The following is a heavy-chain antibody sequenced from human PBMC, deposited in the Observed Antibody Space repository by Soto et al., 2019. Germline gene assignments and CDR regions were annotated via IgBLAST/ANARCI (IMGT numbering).Heavy chain of an antibody. CDR1: GGSINSDDSF. Sequence: PSETLSLTCSVSGGSINSDDSFWSWIRQPAGKGLEWIGRIYTSGSTNYNPSLKSRVTMSVDTSKNQFSLKLSSVTAADTAVYYCARDSGYDYVWGSYRYNPINWYFDLWGRGTLVTVSS. CDR3: ARDSGYDYVWGSYRYNPINWYFDL. J-gene: IGHJ2*01. V-gene: IGHV4-61*02. CDR2: IYTSGST. D-gene: IGHD3-16*02.